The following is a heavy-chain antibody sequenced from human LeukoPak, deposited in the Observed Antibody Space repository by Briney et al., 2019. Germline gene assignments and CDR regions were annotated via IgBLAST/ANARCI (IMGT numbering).Heavy chain of an antibody. J-gene: IGHJ4*02. CDR1: GFTFRSYA. CDR2: SWYDGSHK. Sequence: GGSLRLSCAASGFTFRSYAMHWVRQAPGKGLAGVAISWYDGSHKVYEDSVKGRFTISRDNSKNTVSLQMNSLRADDTAIYYCAKEQGMSRSELFDHWGQGTLATVSS. CDR3: AKEQGMSRSELFDH. V-gene: IGHV3-33*06. D-gene: IGHD1-26*01.